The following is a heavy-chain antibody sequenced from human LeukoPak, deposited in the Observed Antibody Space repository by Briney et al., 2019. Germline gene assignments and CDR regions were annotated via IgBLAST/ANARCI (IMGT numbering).Heavy chain of an antibody. Sequence: ASVTVSCKASGYTFTGYYMHWVRQAPGQGLEWMGWINPNSGGTNYAQKFQGRVTMTRDTSISTAYMELSRLRSDDMAVYYCARDSGERGSGSYLIAYWGQGTLVTVSS. V-gene: IGHV1-2*02. CDR3: ARDSGERGSGSYLIAY. D-gene: IGHD3-10*01. CDR1: GYTFTGYY. CDR2: INPNSGGT. J-gene: IGHJ4*02.